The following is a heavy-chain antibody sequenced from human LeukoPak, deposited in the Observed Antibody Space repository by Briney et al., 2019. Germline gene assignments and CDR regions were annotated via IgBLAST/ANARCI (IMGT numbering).Heavy chain of an antibody. CDR1: GFTFRNYN. J-gene: IGHJ4*02. CDR2: INSSSGYI. Sequence: PGGSLRLSCAASGFTFRNYNMNWVRQAPRKGLEWVSSINSSSGYIYYADSVKGRFTISRDNAKNSLYLQMNSLRAEDTAVYYCAKVCSTSCYHGHDYWGQGTLITVSS. CDR3: AKVCSTSCYHGHDY. D-gene: IGHD2-2*01. V-gene: IGHV3-21*01.